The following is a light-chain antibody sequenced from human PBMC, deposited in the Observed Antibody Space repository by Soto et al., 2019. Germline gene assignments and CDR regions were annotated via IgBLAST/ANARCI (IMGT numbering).Light chain of an antibody. V-gene: IGKV3-15*01. Sequence: EVVMTQSPATLSVSPGERVTLSCRASQSINAHLAWYQQKPGQAPRLLINGASTRATGIPARFSGSGFGTEFILTISSLQSEDFAIYYCQQYNTWLWTFGQGTKVEI. CDR1: QSINAH. CDR2: GAS. J-gene: IGKJ1*01. CDR3: QQYNTWLWT.